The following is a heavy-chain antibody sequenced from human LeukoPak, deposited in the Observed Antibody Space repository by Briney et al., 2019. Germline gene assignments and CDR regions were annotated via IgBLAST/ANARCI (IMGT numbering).Heavy chain of an antibody. Sequence: SETLSFTCTVSGGSISSYYWSWIRQPPGKGLEWIGFIYYSGSTNYNPSLKTRVTISVDTSKNQFSLKLSSVTAADTAVYYCATYSGSYGAFDPWGQGTLVTVSS. CDR2: IYYSGST. D-gene: IGHD1-26*01. CDR3: ATYSGSYGAFDP. J-gene: IGHJ5*02. V-gene: IGHV4-59*01. CDR1: GGSISSYY.